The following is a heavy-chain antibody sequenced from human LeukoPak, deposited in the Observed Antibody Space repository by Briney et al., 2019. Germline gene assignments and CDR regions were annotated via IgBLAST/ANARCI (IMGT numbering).Heavy chain of an antibody. Sequence: PGGSLRLSCAASGFTLSSYAMSWVRQSPGKGLEWVSTISGSGGTTSYADSVKGRFTISRDNSKSTLSLQMNSLRAEDTALYYCAKEDYLWGSYRLDYWGRGTLVTVSS. J-gene: IGHJ4*02. D-gene: IGHD3-16*02. CDR2: ISGSGGTT. CDR1: GFTLSSYA. V-gene: IGHV3-23*01. CDR3: AKEDYLWGSYRLDY.